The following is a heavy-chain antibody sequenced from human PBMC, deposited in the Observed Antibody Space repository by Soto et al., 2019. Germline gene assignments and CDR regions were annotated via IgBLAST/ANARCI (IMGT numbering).Heavy chain of an antibody. J-gene: IGHJ6*02. V-gene: IGHV3-30-3*01. CDR2: ISFDGNNQ. CDR1: GFTLSRSA. D-gene: IGHD2-15*01. Sequence: QVQLVESGGGVVQPGRSLRLSCAASGFTLSRSAMLWVRQAPGKGLEWVAFISFDGNNQYYADSVKGRFTISRDNSRNTLYLQMNSLRAEDTAVYYCARSGGGLHFSYYYVMDVWGQETTVTVSS. CDR3: ARSGGGLHFSYYYVMDV.